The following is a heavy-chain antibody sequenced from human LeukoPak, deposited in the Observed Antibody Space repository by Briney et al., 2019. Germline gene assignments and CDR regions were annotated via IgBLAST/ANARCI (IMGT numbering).Heavy chain of an antibody. J-gene: IGHJ4*02. D-gene: IGHD4-11*01. Sequence: GASVKVSCKASGYTFTGYYMHWVRQAPGQGLEWMGWISAYNGNTNYAQKLQGRVTTTTDTSTSTAYMELRSLRSDDTAVYYCASCFMTTVTTCFPFDYWGQGTLVTVSS. CDR1: GYTFTGYY. V-gene: IGHV1-18*04. CDR2: ISAYNGNT. CDR3: ASCFMTTVTTCFPFDY.